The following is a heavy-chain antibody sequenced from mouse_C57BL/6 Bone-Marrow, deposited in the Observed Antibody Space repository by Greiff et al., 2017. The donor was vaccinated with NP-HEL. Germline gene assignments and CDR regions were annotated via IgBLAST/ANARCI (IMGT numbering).Heavy chain of an antibody. J-gene: IGHJ2*01. CDR1: GYTFTSYW. V-gene: IGHV1-61*01. CDR2: IYPSDSET. D-gene: IGHD1-1*01. CDR3: ARWITYGSN. Sequence: QVHVKQPGAELVRPGSSVKLSCKASGYTFTSYWMDWVKQRPGQGLEWIGNIYPSDSETHYNQKFKDKATLTVDKSSSTAYMQLSSLTSEDSAVYYCARWITYGSNWGQGTTLTVSS.